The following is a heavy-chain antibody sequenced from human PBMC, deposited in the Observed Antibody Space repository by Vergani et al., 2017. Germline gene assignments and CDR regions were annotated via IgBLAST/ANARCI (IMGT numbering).Heavy chain of an antibody. D-gene: IGHD3-22*01. V-gene: IGHV3-43*01. CDR2: ISWDGGST. J-gene: IGHJ5*02. CDR3: AKGEPTYYYESSGSSNWFDP. Sequence: EVQLVESGGVVVQPGGSLRLSCAASGFTFDDYTMHWVRQAPGKGLEWVSLISWDGGSTYYADSVKDRFTISRDNSKNSLYLQMNSLRAEDTAVYYCAKGEPTYYYESSGSSNWFDPWGQGTLVTVAS. CDR1: GFTFDDYT.